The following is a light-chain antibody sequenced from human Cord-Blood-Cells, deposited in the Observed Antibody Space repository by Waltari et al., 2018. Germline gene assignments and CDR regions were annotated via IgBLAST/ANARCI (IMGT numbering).Light chain of an antibody. CDR3: MIWHSSAWV. V-gene: IGLV5-45*02. CDR2: YKSDSDK. CDR1: RGINDGNYR. J-gene: IGLJ3*02. Sequence: QAVLHQPSSLSASPGASARLPSTLRRGINDGNYRIFWYQHKPGSPPQYLLRYKSDSDKQQGSGVPSRFSGSKDASANAGILLISGLQSEDEADYYCMIWHSSAWVFGGGTKLTVL.